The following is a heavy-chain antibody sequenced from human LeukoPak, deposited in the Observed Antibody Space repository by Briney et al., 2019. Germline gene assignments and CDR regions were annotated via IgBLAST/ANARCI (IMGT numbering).Heavy chain of an antibody. J-gene: IGHJ6*02. CDR2: IIPIFGTA. Sequence: SVKVSCKASGGTFSSYAISWVRQAPGQGLEWMGGIIPIFGTANYAQKFQGRVTITADESTSTAYMELSSLRSEDTAVYHCARGYNYNYYYGMDVWGQGTTVTVSS. V-gene: IGHV1-69*13. D-gene: IGHD5-24*01. CDR1: GGTFSSYA. CDR3: ARGYNYNYYYGMDV.